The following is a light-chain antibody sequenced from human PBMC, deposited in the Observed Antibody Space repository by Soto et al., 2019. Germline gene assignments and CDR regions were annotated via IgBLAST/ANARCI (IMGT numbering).Light chain of an antibody. V-gene: IGKV3-11*01. CDR2: DVS. Sequence: EFVLTQSPATLSLSPGERATLSCRASQSVSNNLAWYQQKPGQAPRLLIYDVSNRATGIPARFSGSGSGKDFTLTISSLEPEDSAVYYCQQRPNWLFGGGTKVEIK. CDR1: QSVSNN. CDR3: QQRPNWL. J-gene: IGKJ4*01.